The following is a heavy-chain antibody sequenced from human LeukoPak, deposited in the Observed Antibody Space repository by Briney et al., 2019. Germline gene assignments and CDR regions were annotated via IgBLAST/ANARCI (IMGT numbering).Heavy chain of an antibody. Sequence: PSDTLSLTCTVSGGSFSTSSYHWGWFRQPPGKALECIGTIYYSGKTYYNPSLNSRVTISIHTSKNEFSLKLSSVTAADRAVYYCARSGPPAGRPDAFDIWGQGTMATVSS. CDR2: IYYSGKT. J-gene: IGHJ3*02. D-gene: IGHD2-2*01. V-gene: IGHV4-39*07. CDR3: ARSGPPAGRPDAFDI. CDR1: GGSFSTSSYH.